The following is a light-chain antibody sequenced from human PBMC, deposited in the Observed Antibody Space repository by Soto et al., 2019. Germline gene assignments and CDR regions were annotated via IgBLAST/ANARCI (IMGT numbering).Light chain of an antibody. Sequence: DIQMTQSPSTLSASVGDRVTITCRASESISIWLAWYQQKPGEAPKLPISEISNLKSGVPSRFSGSGSGTEFTLTISSLQPDDFATYYCQQYRSYSPTFGQGTKVEI. J-gene: IGKJ1*01. CDR2: EIS. CDR1: ESISIW. V-gene: IGKV1-5*01. CDR3: QQYRSYSPT.